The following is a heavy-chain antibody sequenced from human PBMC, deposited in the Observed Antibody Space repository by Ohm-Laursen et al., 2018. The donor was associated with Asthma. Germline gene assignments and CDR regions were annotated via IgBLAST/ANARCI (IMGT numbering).Heavy chain of an antibody. CDR2: ISSSSSYI. V-gene: IGHV3-21*01. D-gene: IGHD3-16*01. CDR3: AAWGPRIY. Sequence: GSLRLSCTASGFTFSSYSMNWVRQAPGKGLEWVSSISSSSSYIYYADSVKGRFTISRDNAKNSLYLQINSLRPEDTAVYYCAAWGPRIYWGQGTLVTASS. CDR1: GFTFSSYS. J-gene: IGHJ4*02.